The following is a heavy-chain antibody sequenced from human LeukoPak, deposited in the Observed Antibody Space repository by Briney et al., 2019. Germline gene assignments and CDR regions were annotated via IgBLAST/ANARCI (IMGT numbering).Heavy chain of an antibody. V-gene: IGHV1-2*02. D-gene: IGHD5-18*01. CDR3: ARGGDTAMVKLYYYYYMDV. J-gene: IGHJ6*03. CDR2: IDPNSGGT. CDR1: GYTFTGYY. Sequence: GSVKVSCKASGYTFTGYYMHWVRQAPGQGLEWMVWIDPNSGGTNYAQKFQGRVTMTRDTSISTAYMELSRLRSDDTAVYYCARGGDTAMVKLYYYYYMDVWGKGTTVTISS.